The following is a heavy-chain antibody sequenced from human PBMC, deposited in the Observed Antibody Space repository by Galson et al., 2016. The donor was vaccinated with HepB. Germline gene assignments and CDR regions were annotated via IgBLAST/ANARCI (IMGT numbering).Heavy chain of an antibody. CDR3: TVGATYDFWSGYYMLDP. D-gene: IGHD3-3*01. J-gene: IGHJ5*02. Sequence: SLRLSCATSGFGFSHAWMHWVRQAPGKGLEWVGRIKSKNDGETTHYAAPVKGRVAISRDDSKNTLYLQINSLKTEDTAVYYCTVGATYDFWSGYYMLDPWGQGTLVTVSS. V-gene: IGHV3-15*07. CDR2: IKSKNDGETT. CDR1: GFGFSHAW.